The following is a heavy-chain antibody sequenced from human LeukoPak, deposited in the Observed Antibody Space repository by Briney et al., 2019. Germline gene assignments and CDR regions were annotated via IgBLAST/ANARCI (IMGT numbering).Heavy chain of an antibody. V-gene: IGHV3-48*04. J-gene: IGHJ4*02. CDR2: ISRTGNSI. Sequence: PGGSLRLSCAASGFSLSTYSMNWVRLAPGKGLEWISYISRTGNSIYYADSVKGRFTISRDSAKNSLYLQMNSLRAEDTAVYYCARGPYSSNWYVDYWGQGTLVTVAS. D-gene: IGHD6-13*01. CDR1: GFSLSTYS. CDR3: ARGPYSSNWYVDY.